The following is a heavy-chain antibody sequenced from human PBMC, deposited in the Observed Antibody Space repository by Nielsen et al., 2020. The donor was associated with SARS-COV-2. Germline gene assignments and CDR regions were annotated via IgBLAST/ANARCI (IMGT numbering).Heavy chain of an antibody. CDR3: AREGSGVVPGPLGIGMWYLYYYMDV. Sequence: ASVKVSCKASGYTFTSYGISWVRQAPGQGLEWMGRISANNGNVKYAQNPQGRVTMTTDTSTSTVYMELKRLRSDDTAVYYCAREGSGVVPGPLGIGMWYLYYYMDVWGKGTTVTVSS. CDR2: ISANNGNV. CDR1: GYTFTSYG. J-gene: IGHJ6*03. V-gene: IGHV1-18*04. D-gene: IGHD2-2*01.